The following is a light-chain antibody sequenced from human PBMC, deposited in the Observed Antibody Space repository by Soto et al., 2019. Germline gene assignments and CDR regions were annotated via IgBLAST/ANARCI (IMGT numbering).Light chain of an antibody. CDR3: QQHSNWPST. CDR1: QGINNH. J-gene: IGKJ2*02. CDR2: GAS. Sequence: DFVMTQSPASLSVSAGDRVTITCRASQGINNHLAWYQQKPGKAPKVLIYGASTRQSGIPARFSGSGSGTEFTLTISSLKPEDFAVYYCQQHSNWPSTFGQGTKLEIK. V-gene: IGKV1-27*01.